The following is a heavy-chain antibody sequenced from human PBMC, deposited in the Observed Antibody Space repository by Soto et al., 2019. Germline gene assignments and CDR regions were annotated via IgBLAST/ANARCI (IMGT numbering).Heavy chain of an antibody. D-gene: IGHD6-13*01. CDR2: IIPIFGTA. V-gene: IGHV1-69*13. Sequence: SVKVSCKXSGGTFSSYAISWVRQAPGQGLEWMGGIIPIFGTANYAQKFQGRVTITADESTSTAYMELSSLRPEDTAVYYCARDRIRVNSRFDYWGQGTLVTVSS. CDR3: ARDRIRVNSRFDY. J-gene: IGHJ4*02. CDR1: GGTFSSYA.